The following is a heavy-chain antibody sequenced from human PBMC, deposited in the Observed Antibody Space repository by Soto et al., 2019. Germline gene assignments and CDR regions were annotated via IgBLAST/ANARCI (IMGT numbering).Heavy chain of an antibody. CDR3: ARGRYCLTGRCFPNWFDS. CDR2: IYKSATT. Sequence: SETLSLTCSVSGDSISNLDYFWAWIRQPPGQALEYIGYIYKSATTYYNPSFESRVAISVDTSKSQFTLNVTSVTAADTAVYFCARGRYCLTGRCFPNWFDSWGQGALVTVSS. CDR1: GDSISNLDYF. J-gene: IGHJ5*01. D-gene: IGHD7-27*01. V-gene: IGHV4-30-4*01.